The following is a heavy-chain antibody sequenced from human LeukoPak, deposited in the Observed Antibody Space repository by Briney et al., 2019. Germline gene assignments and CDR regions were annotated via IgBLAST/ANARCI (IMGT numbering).Heavy chain of an antibody. V-gene: IGHV4-39*07. CDR1: GASISSSSYY. CDR2: IYYSGST. Sequence: SETLSLTCTVSGASISSSSYYWGWIRQPPGQGLEWIGTIYYSGSTYYNPSLKSRVTISVDTSKNQFSLKLSSVTAADTAVYYCARGDTDGYTLRFDYWGQGTLVTVSS. J-gene: IGHJ4*02. CDR3: ARGDTDGYTLRFDY. D-gene: IGHD5-24*01.